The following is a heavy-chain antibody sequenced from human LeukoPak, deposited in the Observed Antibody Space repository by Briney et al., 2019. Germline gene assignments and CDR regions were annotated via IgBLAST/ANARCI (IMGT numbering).Heavy chain of an antibody. J-gene: IGHJ4*02. V-gene: IGHV3-48*02. CDR1: GFTFSSYS. CDR2: ISSSSSTI. D-gene: IGHD3-22*01. CDR3: ARESLVSSGYYAVY. Sequence: GGSLRLSCAASGFTFSSYSMNWVRQAPGKGLEWVSYISSSSSTIYYADSVKGRFTISRDNAKKSLDLQMNSLRDEDTAVYYCARESLVSSGYYAVYWGQGTLVTVSS.